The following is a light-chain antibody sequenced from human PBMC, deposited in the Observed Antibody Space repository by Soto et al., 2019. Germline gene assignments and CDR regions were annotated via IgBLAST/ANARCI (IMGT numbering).Light chain of an antibody. J-gene: IGKJ1*01. V-gene: IGKV3-15*01. Sequence: EIVMTQYPYTLSVSPGETVTLTCRASQSVRTNLAWYQHKPGQSPRLLIYGASNRATGFPARFSGSGSGTEFTLTISSLQSEDFAFYYCQQYNDNWPTFGQGTRWIS. CDR3: QQYNDNWPT. CDR1: QSVRTN. CDR2: GAS.